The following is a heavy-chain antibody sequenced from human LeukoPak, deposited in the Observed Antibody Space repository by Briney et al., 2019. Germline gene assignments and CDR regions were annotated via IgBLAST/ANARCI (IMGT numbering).Heavy chain of an antibody. V-gene: IGHV3-74*01. CDR2: INSDGRSA. CDR1: GFSFSSYW. J-gene: IGHJ4*02. Sequence: PGGSLRLSCAASGFSFSSYWMHWVRQAPGEGLVWVSRINSDGRSASYPDSVKGRFTISRDNAKNTLYLQINSLRAEDTAVYYCVRDVWGDRDGFFAYWGQGTLVTVSS. D-gene: IGHD5-24*01. CDR3: VRDVWGDRDGFFAY.